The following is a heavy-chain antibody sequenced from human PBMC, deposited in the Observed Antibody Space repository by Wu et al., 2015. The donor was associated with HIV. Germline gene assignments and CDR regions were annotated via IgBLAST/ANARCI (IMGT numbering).Heavy chain of an antibody. D-gene: IGHD5-18*01. CDR1: GYTFTSYD. Sequence: QVQLVQSGAEVKKPGASVKVSCKASGYTFTSYDINWVRQATGQGLEWMGWMNPNSGNTGYAQKFQGRVTMTRNTSISTAYMELSSLRSEDTAVYYCARGGEGDTAMVPNLDYFDYWGQGTLVTVSS. V-gene: IGHV1-8*01. CDR3: ARGGEGDTAMVPNLDYFDY. CDR2: MNPNSGNT. J-gene: IGHJ4*02.